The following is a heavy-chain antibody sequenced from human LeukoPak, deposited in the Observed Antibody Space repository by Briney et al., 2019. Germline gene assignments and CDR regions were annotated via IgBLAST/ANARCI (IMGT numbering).Heavy chain of an antibody. CDR3: ARDLPFDSSGGIDY. V-gene: IGHV3-48*01. CDR1: GFTFSSYS. J-gene: IGHJ4*02. Sequence: GGSLRLSCAASGFTFSSYSMNWVRQAPGKGLEWVSYISSSSSTIYYADSVKGRFTISRDNAKNSLYLQMNSLRAEDTAVYYCARDLPFDSSGGIDYWGQGTLVTVSS. CDR2: ISSSSSTI. D-gene: IGHD3-22*01.